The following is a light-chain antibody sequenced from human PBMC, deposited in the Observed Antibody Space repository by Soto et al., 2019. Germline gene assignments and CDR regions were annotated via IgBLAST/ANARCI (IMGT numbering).Light chain of an antibody. V-gene: IGKV1-33*01. CDR1: QDIDRY. CDR2: DAY. CDR3: QQYDDLPS. Sequence: DIQMTQSPSSLSACVGDRVTITCQASQDIDRYLNWYQQKPGTAPKLLIYDAYRLEPGVPSRFSASGYGTDFTFTITSLQPEDVATYYCQQYDDLPSFGPGTRVDIK. J-gene: IGKJ3*01.